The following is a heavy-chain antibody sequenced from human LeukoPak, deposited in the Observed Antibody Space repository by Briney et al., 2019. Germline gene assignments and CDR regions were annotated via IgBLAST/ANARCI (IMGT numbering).Heavy chain of an antibody. D-gene: IGHD2-15*01. J-gene: IGHJ4*02. CDR2: ICYSGST. CDR1: GGSISSYC. V-gene: IGHV4-59*01. Sequence: KPSETLSLTCTVSGGSISSYCWSWIRQPPGQGLEWIGYICYSGSTTFNPSLKSRVTISLETSKNQFSLKLSSVTAADTAVYYCASRQGGGILSTLGTFDYWGQGTLVTVSS. CDR3: ASRQGGGILSTLGTFDY.